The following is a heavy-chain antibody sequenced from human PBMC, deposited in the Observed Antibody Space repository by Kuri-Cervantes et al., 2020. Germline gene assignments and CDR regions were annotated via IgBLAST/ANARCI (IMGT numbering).Heavy chain of an antibody. J-gene: IGHJ4*02. D-gene: IGHD3-10*01. CDR1: GFTFSSYA. CDR2: ISYDGSNK. Sequence: SLKISCAASGFTFSSYAMHWVRQAPGKGLEWVAVISYDGSNKYYADSVKGRFTISRDNSKNTLYLQMNSLRAEDTAVYYCARDSIWFGEPFDYWGQGTLVTVSS. V-gene: IGHV3-30-3*01. CDR3: ARDSIWFGEPFDY.